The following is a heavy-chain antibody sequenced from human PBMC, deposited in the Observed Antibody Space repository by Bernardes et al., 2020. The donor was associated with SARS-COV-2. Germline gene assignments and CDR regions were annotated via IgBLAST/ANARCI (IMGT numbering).Heavy chain of an antibody. V-gene: IGHV4-34*01. CDR3: ARGRGIVGANYYYYYGMDV. CDR1: GGSFSGYY. CDR2: INHSGST. D-gene: IGHD1-26*01. Sequence: SEPLSLTCAVYGGSFSGYYWSWIRQPPGKGLEWIGEINHSGSTNYNPSLKSRVTISVDTSKNQFSLKLSSVTAADTAVYYCARGRGIVGANYYYYYGMDVWGQGTTVTVSS. J-gene: IGHJ6*02.